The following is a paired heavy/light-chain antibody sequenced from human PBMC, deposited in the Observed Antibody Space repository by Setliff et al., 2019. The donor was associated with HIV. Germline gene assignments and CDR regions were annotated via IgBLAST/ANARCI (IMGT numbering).Heavy chain of an antibody. V-gene: IGHV4-30-4*08. D-gene: IGHD6-19*01. CDR1: GGSINSGDYY. J-gene: IGHJ6*03. CDR2: IYYSGST. Sequence: VQLQESGPGLVKPSQTLSLTCTVSGGSINSGDYYWSWIRQPPGKGLEWIGYIYYSGSTYYNPSLKSRVTISVDTSKNQFSLKLSSVTAADTAVYYCARDNGARWVAVTGPAGYYMDVWGKGTTVTVSS. CDR3: ARDNGARWVAVTGPAGYYMDV.
Light chain of an antibody. CDR3: QQYGT. V-gene: IGKV3-20*01. CDR1: QSVSSNY. J-gene: IGKJ2*01. CDR2: GAS. Sequence: EIVLTQSPGTLSLSPGERATLSCRASQSVSSNYLAWYQQKPGQAPRLLIYGASSRATGIPDRFSGSGSGTDFTLTISRLEPEDFAVYYCQQYGTFGQGTKLEIK.